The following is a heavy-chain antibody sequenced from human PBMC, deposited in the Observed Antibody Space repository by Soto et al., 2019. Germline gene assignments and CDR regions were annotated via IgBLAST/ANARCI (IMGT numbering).Heavy chain of an antibody. CDR1: GYTFTSYG. Sequence: ASVKVSCKASGYTFTSYGISWVRQAPGQGLEWMGWSSTSIIDTRFAQKFQGRVTMTTDTSTSTAYMELRSLGSDDTAVYYCARDWRCSGGTCSDTLDIWGQGTMVTVSS. D-gene: IGHD2-15*01. CDR2: SSTSIIDT. V-gene: IGHV1-18*01. J-gene: IGHJ3*02. CDR3: ARDWRCSGGTCSDTLDI.